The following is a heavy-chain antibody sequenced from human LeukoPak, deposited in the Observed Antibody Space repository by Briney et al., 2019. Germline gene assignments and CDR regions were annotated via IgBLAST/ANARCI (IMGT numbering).Heavy chain of an antibody. CDR2: ISSNGGST. Sequence: GGSLRLSCAASGFTFSSYAMHWVRQAPGKGLEYVSAISSNGGSTYYANSVKGRFAISRDNSKNTLYLQMGSLRAEDMAVYYCARDYYGSGSQGYFDYWGQGTLVTVSS. J-gene: IGHJ4*02. V-gene: IGHV3-64*01. CDR3: ARDYYGSGSQGYFDY. CDR1: GFTFSSYA. D-gene: IGHD3-10*01.